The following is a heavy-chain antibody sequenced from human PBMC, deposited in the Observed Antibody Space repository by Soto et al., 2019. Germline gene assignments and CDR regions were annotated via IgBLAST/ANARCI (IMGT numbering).Heavy chain of an antibody. D-gene: IGHD6-6*01. V-gene: IGHV3-23*01. CDR3: AKGRAARRVDYFDY. CDR1: GFTFNTYP. CDR2: ISGSGGST. J-gene: IGHJ4*02. Sequence: GGSLRLSCAASGFTFNTYPMSWVRQAPGKGLEWVSAISGSGGSTYYADSVKGRFTISRDNSKNTLYLQMNSLRAEDTAVYYCAKGRAARRVDYFDYWGQGTLVTVSS.